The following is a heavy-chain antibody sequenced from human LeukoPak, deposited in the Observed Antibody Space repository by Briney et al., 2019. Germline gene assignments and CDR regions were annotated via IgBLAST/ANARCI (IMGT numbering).Heavy chain of an antibody. CDR3: ARSARGHSNGYALWDY. D-gene: IGHD5-18*01. CDR2: ISYDGSNK. Sequence: GGSLRLSCAASGFTLSIYAMHWVRPPPGEGLEWVAVISYDGSNKYYADSVKGRFTTTRDNSKNTLYLQMNSLRAEDTAVYYCARSARGHSNGYALWDYWGQGTLVTVSS. V-gene: IGHV3-30*04. J-gene: IGHJ4*02. CDR1: GFTLSIYA.